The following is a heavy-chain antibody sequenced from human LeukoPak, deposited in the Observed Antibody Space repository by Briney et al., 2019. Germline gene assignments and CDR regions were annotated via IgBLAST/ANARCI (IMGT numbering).Heavy chain of an antibody. D-gene: IGHD3-9*01. CDR2: IKEDESQR. CDR1: GFTFSSYW. Sequence: GGSLRLSCAASGFTFSSYWMSWVRQAPGKGLEWVANIKEDESQRHYGDSVKGRFTISRDNAKNSLYLQTNSLRAEDTAVFYCARRRYGEAFDVWGQGTMVTVSS. V-gene: IGHV3-7*01. J-gene: IGHJ3*01. CDR3: ARRRYGEAFDV.